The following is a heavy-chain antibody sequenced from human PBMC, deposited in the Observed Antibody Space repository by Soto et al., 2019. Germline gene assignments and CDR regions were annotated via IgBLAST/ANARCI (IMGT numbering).Heavy chain of an antibody. V-gene: IGHV5-10-1*01. D-gene: IGHD1-26*01. Sequence: GESLKLSCKGSGYSFTSYWISWVRQMPGKGLEWMGRIDPSDSYTNYSPSFQGHVTISADKSISTAYLQWSSLKASDTAMYYCASQGSGSYYSYYYGMDVWGQGTTVTVSS. CDR3: ASQGSGSYYSYYYGMDV. CDR2: IDPSDSYT. J-gene: IGHJ6*02. CDR1: GYSFTSYW.